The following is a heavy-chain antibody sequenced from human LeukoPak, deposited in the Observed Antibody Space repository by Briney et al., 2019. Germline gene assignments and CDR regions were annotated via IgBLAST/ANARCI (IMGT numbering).Heavy chain of an antibody. CDR3: ARGIAVAGAYYYGMDV. CDR1: GFTFSDYY. J-gene: IGHJ6*02. V-gene: IGHV3-11*01. D-gene: IGHD6-19*01. Sequence: GGSLRLSCAASGFTFSDYYMSWIRQAPGKGLEWVSYISSSGSTIYYADSVKGRFTISRDNAKNSLYLQMNGLRAEDTAVYYCARGIAVAGAYYYGMDVWGQGTTVTVSS. CDR2: ISSSGSTI.